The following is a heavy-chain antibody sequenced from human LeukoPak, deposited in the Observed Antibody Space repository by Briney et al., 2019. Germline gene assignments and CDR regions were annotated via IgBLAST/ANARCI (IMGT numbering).Heavy chain of an antibody. CDR1: GGSFSGYY. J-gene: IGHJ4*02. Sequence: PSETLSLTCAVYGGSFSGYYWSWIRQPPGKGLEWIGEINHSGSTNYNPSLKSRVTMSVDTSKNQFSLKLSSVTAADTAVYYCARWSGYMFDYWGQGTLVTVSS. CDR3: ARWSGYMFDY. D-gene: IGHD3-3*01. CDR2: INHSGST. V-gene: IGHV4-34*01.